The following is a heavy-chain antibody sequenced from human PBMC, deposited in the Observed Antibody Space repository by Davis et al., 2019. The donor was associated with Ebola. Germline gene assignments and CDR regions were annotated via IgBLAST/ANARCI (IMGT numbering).Heavy chain of an antibody. CDR3: AREGYGDYFFDS. CDR1: GFNFKDYA. D-gene: IGHD4-17*01. Sequence: GGSLRLSCITSGFNFKDYAMSWVRQAPGKGLEWVSSISSSSNYIYYADSVKGRFTISRDYANNTLYLQMNSLRAEDTAVYYCAREGYGDYFFDSWGQGTLVTVSS. CDR2: ISSSSNYI. V-gene: IGHV3-21*01. J-gene: IGHJ4*02.